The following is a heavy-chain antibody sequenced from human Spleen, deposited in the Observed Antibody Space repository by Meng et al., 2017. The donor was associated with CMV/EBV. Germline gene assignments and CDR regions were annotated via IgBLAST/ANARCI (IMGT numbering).Heavy chain of an antibody. CDR2: VSYAGNT. D-gene: IGHD3-16*01. CDR3: ARSSGGRMTSYNYFDP. V-gene: IGHV4-61*08. J-gene: IGHJ5*02. Sequence: SVSCGGCIWTWIRQPPGKGLEWIGYVSYAGNTKYNPSLMSRVTMSLDTTRDQFSLRLNSVIAADTAVYYCARSSGGRMTSYNYFDPWGQGALVTVSS. CDR1: SVSCGGCI.